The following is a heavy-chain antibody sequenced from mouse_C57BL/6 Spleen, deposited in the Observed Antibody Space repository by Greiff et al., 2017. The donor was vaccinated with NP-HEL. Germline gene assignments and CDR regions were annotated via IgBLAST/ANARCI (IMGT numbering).Heavy chain of an antibody. J-gene: IGHJ4*01. D-gene: IGHD1-1*01. CDR2: IDPSDSYT. CDR3: ARAITTVVDYAMDY. Sequence: QVQLQQPVAELVMPGASVKLSCKASGYTFTSYWMHWVKQRPGQGLEWIGEIDPSDSYTNYNQKFKGKSTLTVDKSSSTAYMQLSSLTSEDSAVYYCARAITTVVDYAMDYWGQGTSVTVSS. V-gene: IGHV1-69*01. CDR1: GYTFTSYW.